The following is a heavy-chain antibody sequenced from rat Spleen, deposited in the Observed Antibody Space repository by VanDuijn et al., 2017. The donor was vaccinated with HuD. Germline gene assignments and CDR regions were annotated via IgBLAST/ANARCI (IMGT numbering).Heavy chain of an antibody. CDR2: ISTGGGNT. V-gene: IGHV5-25*01. D-gene: IGHD1-12*03. CDR1: GFTFSDYY. J-gene: IGHJ2*01. CDR3: TRDYYDGYFLYYFDY. Sequence: EVQLVESGGGLVQPGRSLKLSCAASGFTFSDYYMAWVRQDPKKGLEWVASISTGGGNTYYRDSVKGRFTISRDNAKSTLYLQMDSLRSEDTATYYCTRDYYDGYFLYYFDYWGQGVMVTVSS.